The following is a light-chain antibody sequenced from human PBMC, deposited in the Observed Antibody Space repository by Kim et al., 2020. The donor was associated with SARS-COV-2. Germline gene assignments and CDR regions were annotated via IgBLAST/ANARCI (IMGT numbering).Light chain of an antibody. Sequence: AAGGDRVPITCRESQDIGNNLGWYQQSPGRAPKRLIYGASNLQSGVPSRFSGSGSETEFTLTINSLQPEDFATYFCLQHRTYPITFGQGTRLEI. CDR3: LQHRTYPIT. J-gene: IGKJ5*01. CDR1: QDIGNN. V-gene: IGKV1-17*01. CDR2: GAS.